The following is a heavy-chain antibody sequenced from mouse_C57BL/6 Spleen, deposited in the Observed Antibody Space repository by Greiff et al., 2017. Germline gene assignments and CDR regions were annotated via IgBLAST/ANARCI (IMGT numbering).Heavy chain of an antibody. J-gene: IGHJ3*01. CDR3: ARRGDGYDGFAY. D-gene: IGHD2-2*01. CDR2: IYPGDGDT. Sequence: QVHVKPSGAELVKPGASVKISCKASGYAFSRYWMNWVKQRPGKGLERIGQIYPGDGDTNSNGKFKGKAILTADKSSSTAYMQRSSLTSEDSAVYFWARRGDGYDGFAYWGQGTLVTVSA. CDR1: GYAFSRYW. V-gene: IGHV1-80*01.